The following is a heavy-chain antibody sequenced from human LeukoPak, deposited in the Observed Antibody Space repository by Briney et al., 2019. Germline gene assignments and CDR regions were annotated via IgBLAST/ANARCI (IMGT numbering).Heavy chain of an antibody. V-gene: IGHV4-34*01. D-gene: IGHD6-19*01. CDR3: ARGTAVAGSFDY. J-gene: IGHJ4*02. Sequence: SETLSLTCAVYGGSFGGYYWSWIRQPPGKGLEWIGEINHSGSTNYNPSLKSRVTISVDTSKNQFSLKLSSVTAADTAVYYCARGTAVAGSFDYWGQGTLVTVSS. CDR1: GGSFGGYY. CDR2: INHSGST.